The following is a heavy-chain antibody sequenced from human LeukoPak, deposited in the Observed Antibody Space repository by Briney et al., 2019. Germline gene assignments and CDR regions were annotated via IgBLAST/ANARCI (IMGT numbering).Heavy chain of an antibody. CDR2: TNSDGSST. J-gene: IGHJ4*02. Sequence: GGSLRLSCAASGFSFSSYWMHWVRRAPGKGLVWVSRTNSDGSSTSYADSVKGRFTISRDNAKNTLYLQMNSLRAEDTAVYYCAIIAAPSSDYWGQGTLVTVSS. CDR1: GFSFSSYW. D-gene: IGHD6-6*01. CDR3: AIIAAPSSDY. V-gene: IGHV3-74*01.